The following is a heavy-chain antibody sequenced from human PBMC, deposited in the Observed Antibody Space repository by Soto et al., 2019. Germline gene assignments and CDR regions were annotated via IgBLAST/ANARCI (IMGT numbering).Heavy chain of an antibody. J-gene: IGHJ6*02. CDR1: GGSISSGDYY. V-gene: IGHV4-30-4*02. D-gene: IGHD3-10*01. CDR3: ARDSPYYYGSGSRRSPYGMDV. Sequence: PSETLSLTCIVSGGSISSGDYYWSWIRQPPGKGLEWIGYIFYSGSTYYNPSLQSRVTISVDTSKNQFSLKLSSVTAADTAVYYCARDSPYYYGSGSRRSPYGMDVWGQGTTVTVSS. CDR2: IFYSGST.